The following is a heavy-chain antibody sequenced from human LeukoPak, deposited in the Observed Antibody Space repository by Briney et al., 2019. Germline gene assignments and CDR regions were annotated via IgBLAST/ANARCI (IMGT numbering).Heavy chain of an antibody. J-gene: IGHJ4*02. CDR2: IKSKTDGGTT. CDR3: TTRGPVSHSNYVEGWFDY. CDR1: GFTFSNAW. D-gene: IGHD4-11*01. V-gene: IGHV3-15*01. Sequence: PGGSLRLSCAASGFTFSNAWMSWVRQAPGKGLEWVGRIKSKTDGGTTDYAAPVKGRFTISRDDSKNTLYLQMNSLKTEDTAVYYCTTRGPVSHSNYVEGWFDYWGQGTLVTVSS.